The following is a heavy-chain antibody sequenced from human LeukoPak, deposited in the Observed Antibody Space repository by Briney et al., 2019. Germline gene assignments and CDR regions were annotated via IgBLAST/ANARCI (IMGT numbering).Heavy chain of an antibody. D-gene: IGHD4-17*01. V-gene: IGHV3-53*01. J-gene: IGHJ4*02. CDR1: GFLVSTNY. CDR3: AKDLVGTVTTLNDY. CDR2: IYSGDNT. Sequence: SGGSLRLSXAASGFLVSTNYMSWVRQAPGKGLEWVSVIYSGDNTYYADSVKGRFTIYRDNSRNTLYLQMNSLRAEDTAVYYCAKDLVGTVTTLNDYWGQGTLVTVSS.